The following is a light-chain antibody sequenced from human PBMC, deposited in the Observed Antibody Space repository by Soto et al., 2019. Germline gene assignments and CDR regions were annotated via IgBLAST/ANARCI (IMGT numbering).Light chain of an antibody. V-gene: IGKV3D-15*01. CDR3: HQYSNSYT. J-gene: IGKJ2*01. CDR1: QSVDIN. Sequence: EIVMTQSPATLSVSPVERATLSCRASQSVDINLAWYQQKPGQAPRLLIYGASSRATGIPDRFSGSGSGTDFTLTISRLEPEELAVYYCHQYSNSYTCGQGTKVDIK. CDR2: GAS.